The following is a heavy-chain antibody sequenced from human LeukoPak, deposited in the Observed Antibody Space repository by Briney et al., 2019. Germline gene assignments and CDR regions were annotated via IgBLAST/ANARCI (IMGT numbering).Heavy chain of an antibody. CDR3: AKGGVQQSLVDWYIDY. Sequence: PGGSLRLSCAASGFTFYNYAMSWVRQAPGQGLEWVSGISGSGGSTFYAESVKGRFTISRDDSKLYLQMNSLRAEDTDVYYCAKGGVQQSLVDWYIDYWGQGILVTVSS. V-gene: IGHV3-23*01. CDR1: GFTFYNYA. D-gene: IGHD6-19*01. CDR2: ISGSGGST. J-gene: IGHJ4*02.